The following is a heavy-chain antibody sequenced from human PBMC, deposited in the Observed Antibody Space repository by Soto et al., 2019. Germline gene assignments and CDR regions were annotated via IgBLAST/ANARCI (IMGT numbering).Heavy chain of an antibody. CDR2: ISAYNGNT. J-gene: IGHJ6*02. V-gene: IGHV1-18*01. CDR1: GYTFTSYG. CDR3: ARVGYYYDSSGYYYRYYYYGMDV. Sequence: ASVKVSCKASGYTFTSYGISWVRQAPGQGLEWMGWISAYNGNTNYAQKLQGRVTMTTDTSTSTAYMELRSLRSDDTAVYYCARVGYYYDSSGYYYRYYYYGMDVWGQGTTVTVSS. D-gene: IGHD3-22*01.